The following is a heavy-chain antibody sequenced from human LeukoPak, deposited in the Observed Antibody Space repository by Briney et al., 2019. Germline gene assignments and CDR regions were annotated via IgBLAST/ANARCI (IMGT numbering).Heavy chain of an antibody. V-gene: IGHV3-48*04. D-gene: IGHD4-23*01. Sequence: PGGSLRLSCAASGFTFSNYSMNWVRQAPGKGLEWVSYISSSSSTVYYVDSVKGRFTISRDNAKNSLYLQMDSLRVEDTAVYYCAQSGGGNFPFDYWGQGTLVTVSS. CDR1: GFTFSNYS. J-gene: IGHJ4*02. CDR2: ISSSSSTV. CDR3: AQSGGGNFPFDY.